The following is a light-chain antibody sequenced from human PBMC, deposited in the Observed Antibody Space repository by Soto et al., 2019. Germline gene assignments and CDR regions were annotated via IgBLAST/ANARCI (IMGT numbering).Light chain of an antibody. CDR1: SSDVGDYSY. Sequence: QSALTQPASVSGSPGQSITISCTGTSSDVGDYSYVSWYQQHPGKAPKFMIYEVTNRPSGVSDRFSGSKSGNTASLTISGLQAEDEADYYCSSYTSTNTWVFGGGTQLTVL. CDR2: EVT. J-gene: IGLJ3*02. CDR3: SSYTSTNTWV. V-gene: IGLV2-14*01.